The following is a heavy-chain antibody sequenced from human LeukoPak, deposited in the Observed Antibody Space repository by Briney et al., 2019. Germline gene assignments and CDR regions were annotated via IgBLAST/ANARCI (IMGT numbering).Heavy chain of an antibody. Sequence: ASVKVSCKASGYTFTGHYMHWVRQAPGQGLEWMGIINPSGGSTSYAQKFQGRVTMTRDTPTSTVYMELSSLRSEDTAVYYCARAVAGLGWDYWGQGTLVTVSS. CDR2: INPSGGST. CDR3: ARAVAGLGWDY. CDR1: GYTFTGHY. D-gene: IGHD6-19*01. J-gene: IGHJ4*02. V-gene: IGHV1-46*01.